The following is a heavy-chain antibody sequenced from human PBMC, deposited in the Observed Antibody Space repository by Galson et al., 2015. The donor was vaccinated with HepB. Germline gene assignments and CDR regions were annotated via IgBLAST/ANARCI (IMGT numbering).Heavy chain of an antibody. D-gene: IGHD5-24*01. J-gene: IGHJ4*02. CDR2: IIPIFGTA. CDR3: ARGRRDGYNLAIYFDY. V-gene: IGHV1-69*13. CDR1: GGTFSSYA. Sequence: SVKVSCKASGGTFSSYAISWVRQAPGQGLEWMGGIIPIFGTANYAQKFQGRVTITADESTSTAYMELSSLRSEDTAVYYCARGRRDGYNLAIYFDYWGQGTLVTVSS.